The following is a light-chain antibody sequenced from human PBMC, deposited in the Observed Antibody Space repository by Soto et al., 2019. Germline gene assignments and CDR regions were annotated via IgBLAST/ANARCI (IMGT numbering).Light chain of an antibody. CDR3: QQYNNWPRT. CDR2: RAS. Sequence: EIVMTQSPATLSVSPGERATLSCRASQSVNSNLAWYQQEPGQAPRLLIYRASTRATGIPARFSGSGSGTDFTLTISGLQSEDFAVYYCQQYNNWPRTFGQGTKVEIK. CDR1: QSVNSN. J-gene: IGKJ1*01. V-gene: IGKV3-15*01.